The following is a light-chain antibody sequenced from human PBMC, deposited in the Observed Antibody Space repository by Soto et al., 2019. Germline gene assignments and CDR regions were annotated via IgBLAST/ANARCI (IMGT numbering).Light chain of an antibody. CDR2: DAS. V-gene: IGKV1-33*01. CDR1: QGINNY. J-gene: IGKJ5*01. CDR3: QQYDDLPIT. Sequence: LTKSPSFLSASDRDGVTIICMASQGINNYLAWYQQKPGKALKLLIYDASNLHPGVPSRFRGSGSGTEFSFNITSLQPEDGATYYCQQYDDLPITFGQGTRLDI.